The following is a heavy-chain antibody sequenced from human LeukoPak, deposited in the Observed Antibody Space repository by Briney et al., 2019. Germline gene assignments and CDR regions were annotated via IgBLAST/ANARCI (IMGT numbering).Heavy chain of an antibody. CDR3: AKSPVSSCRGSLCYPFDY. J-gene: IGHJ4*02. CDR1: GFTFSTYA. CDR2: ISGSDDDT. D-gene: IGHD2-15*01. V-gene: IGHV3-23*01. Sequence: GGSVRLSCAASGFTFSTYAMSWVRQIPGKGLEWVSAISGSDDDTYYADCVKGRFTLSRDNSRNTLYLQMNTLRAEDTAVYFCAKSPVSSCRGSLCYPFDYWGQGNLVTVSS.